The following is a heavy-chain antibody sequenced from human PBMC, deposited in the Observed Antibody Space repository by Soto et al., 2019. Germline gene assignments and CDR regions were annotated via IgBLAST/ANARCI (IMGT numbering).Heavy chain of an antibody. J-gene: IGHJ4*02. V-gene: IGHV4-59*08. CDR2: IYYSGST. CDR3: ARQWGDYVCDH. Sequence: QVQLQESGPGLVKPSETLSLTCTVSGGSISSYYWSWIRQPPGKGLEWIGYIYYSGSTNYNPSLKSRVTISVDTSKNQFSLKLSSVTAADTAVYYCARQWGDYVCDHWGQETLVTVSS. D-gene: IGHD3-16*01. CDR1: GGSISSYY.